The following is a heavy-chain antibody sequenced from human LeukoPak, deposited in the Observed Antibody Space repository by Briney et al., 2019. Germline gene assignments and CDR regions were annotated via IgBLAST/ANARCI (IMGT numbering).Heavy chain of an antibody. Sequence: PGGSLRLSCAASGFSLSNYWMSWVRQAPGKGLEWVANINQDGSDKYYVDSVMGRFTISKDNAKNSVYLQMNCLRPEDTAIYYCAWYGVTHGLDVWGQGTTVTVPS. V-gene: IGHV3-7*01. CDR3: AWYGVTHGLDV. CDR1: GFSLSNYW. CDR2: INQDGSDK. J-gene: IGHJ6*02. D-gene: IGHD3-10*01.